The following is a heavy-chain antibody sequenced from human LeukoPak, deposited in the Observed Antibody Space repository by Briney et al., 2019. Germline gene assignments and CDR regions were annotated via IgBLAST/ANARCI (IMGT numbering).Heavy chain of an antibody. CDR3: ARDSGYDSSYFDY. Sequence: EPGGSLRLSCAASGFTFSSYGMHWVRQAPGKGLEWVAVIWYDGSNKYYADSVKGRFTISRDNSKNTLYLQMNSPRAEDTAVYYCARDSGYDSSYFDYWGQGTLVTVSS. CDR2: IWYDGSNK. V-gene: IGHV3-33*01. D-gene: IGHD5-12*01. J-gene: IGHJ4*02. CDR1: GFTFSSYG.